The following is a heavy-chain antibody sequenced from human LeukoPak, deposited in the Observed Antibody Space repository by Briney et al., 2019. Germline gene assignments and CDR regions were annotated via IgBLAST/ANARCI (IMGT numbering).Heavy chain of an antibody. J-gene: IGHJ4*02. V-gene: IGHV3-48*03. CDR1: GFTFSSYE. CDR2: ISSSGSTI. Sequence: GGSLRLSCAAPGFTFSSYEMNWVRQAPGKGLEWVSYISSSGSTIYYADSVKGRFTISRDNAKNSLYLQMNSLRAEDTAVYYCARAMRGYFDYWGQGTLVTVSS. CDR3: ARAMRGYFDY.